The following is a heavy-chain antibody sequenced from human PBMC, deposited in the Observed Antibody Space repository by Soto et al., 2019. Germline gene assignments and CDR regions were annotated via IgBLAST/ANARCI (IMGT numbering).Heavy chain of an antibody. D-gene: IGHD3-10*02. CDR1: GFTVSSNC. CDR3: ATCTGALNYGMDV. V-gene: IGHV3-53*01. J-gene: IGHJ6*02. CDR2: IYSGGST. Sequence: EVQLVESGGGLIQPGGSLRLSCAASGFTVSSNCMSWVRQAPGKGLEWVSVIYSGGSTYYADSVKGRFTISRDNSKNTLFLQMNSLRAEDTAMYYCATCTGALNYGMDVWGQGTTVTVSS.